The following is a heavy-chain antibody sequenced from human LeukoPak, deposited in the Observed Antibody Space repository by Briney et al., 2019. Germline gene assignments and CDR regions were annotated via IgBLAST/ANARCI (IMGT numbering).Heavy chain of an antibody. CDR2: ISSSSSYI. Sequence: GGSLRLSCAASGVTFSSYSMNWVRQAPGKGLEWVSSISSSSSYIYYADSVKGRFTISRDNAKNSLYLQMNSLRAEDTAVYYCARQNFGLLWFGEPNGPLDYWGQGTLVTVSS. D-gene: IGHD3-10*01. CDR3: ARQNFGLLWFGEPNGPLDY. J-gene: IGHJ4*02. V-gene: IGHV3-21*01. CDR1: GVTFSSYS.